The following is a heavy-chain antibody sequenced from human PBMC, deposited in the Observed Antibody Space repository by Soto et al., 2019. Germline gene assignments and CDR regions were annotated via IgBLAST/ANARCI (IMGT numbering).Heavy chain of an antibody. D-gene: IGHD3-3*01. Sequence: GGSLRLSCAASGFTFSTYAMSWVRQAPGGGLEWVSTISSSGGITYYADSVKGRFTISRDNSKNTLYLQMNSLRAEETAVYYCAKFTSEWSPLFDYWGQGTLVTVSS. CDR2: ISSSGGIT. CDR3: AKFTSEWSPLFDY. V-gene: IGHV3-23*01. J-gene: IGHJ4*02. CDR1: GFTFSTYA.